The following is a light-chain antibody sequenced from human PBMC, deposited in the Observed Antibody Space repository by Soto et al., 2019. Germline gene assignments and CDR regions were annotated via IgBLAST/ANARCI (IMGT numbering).Light chain of an antibody. V-gene: IGKV1-5*03. J-gene: IGKJ4*01. Sequence: IHMTQSLSTLSASLGDRVTMTXRASLSISHWLAWYQQQPGXXPKLXXXKAXSLESGVPSRFSGSGSGTEFTLTLSSLEPEDFAVYYCQQRSNCPALTFGGGTKVDI. CDR3: QQRSNCPALT. CDR2: KAX. CDR1: LSISHW.